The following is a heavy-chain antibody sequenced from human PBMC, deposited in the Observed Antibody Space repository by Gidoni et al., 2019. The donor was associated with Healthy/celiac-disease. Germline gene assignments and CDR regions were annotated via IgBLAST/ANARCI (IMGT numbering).Heavy chain of an antibody. CDR2: TNSKTDGGTT. CDR1: GFPFSTAW. CDR3: TPTYRSGWTLCDY. J-gene: IGHJ4*02. V-gene: IGHV3-15*01. Sequence: EVQLVESGGGLVKPGGSLRLSCAASGFPFSTAWMSWVRQAPGKGLEWVGRTNSKTDGGTTDYAAPVKGRFTISRDDSNHMLYLQMNSQKTEATAVYYCTPTYRSGWTLCDYWGQGTLVTVSS. D-gene: IGHD6-19*01.